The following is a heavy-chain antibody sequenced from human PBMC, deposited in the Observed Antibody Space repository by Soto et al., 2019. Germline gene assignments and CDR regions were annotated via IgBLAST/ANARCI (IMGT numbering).Heavy chain of an antibody. CDR3: ARYPPTRYGLPKTNRFDP. V-gene: IGHV1-18*04. CDR1: GYIFTSYG. D-gene: IGHD2-15*01. Sequence: ASVKVSFRAAGYIFTSYGIRWGRQAPGQGLEWMGWISAYNGNTSYAQKLQGRVTMTTDTSTSTAYMALRSLRSDDTAVYYCARYPPTRYGLPKTNRFDPWGQGTLVTVSS. J-gene: IGHJ5*02. CDR2: ISAYNGNT.